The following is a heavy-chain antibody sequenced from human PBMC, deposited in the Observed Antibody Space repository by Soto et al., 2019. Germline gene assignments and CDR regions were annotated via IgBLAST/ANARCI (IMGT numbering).Heavy chain of an antibody. Sequence: PSETLSLTCTVAGHSINSDYYWGWIRQPPGKGLEWIGSIYPGGGTYYNPSLKSRVTMSIDTSKNQFSLRLTSVTAADTAMYYCAKKGYYPSGRINLFDSWGQGTLVTVSS. D-gene: IGHD3-10*01. V-gene: IGHV4-38-2*02. CDR3: AKKGYYPSGRINLFDS. CDR1: GHSINSDYY. J-gene: IGHJ4*02. CDR2: IYPGGGT.